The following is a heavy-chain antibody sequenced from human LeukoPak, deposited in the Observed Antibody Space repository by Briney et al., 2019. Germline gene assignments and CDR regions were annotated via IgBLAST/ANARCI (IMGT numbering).Heavy chain of an antibody. J-gene: IGHJ6*02. V-gene: IGHV3-23*01. D-gene: IGHD3-10*01. CDR3: ARLLGEFYGMDV. CDR1: GFTFSSYA. CDR2: ISGSGGST. Sequence: PGGSLRLSCAASGFTFSSYAMSWVRQAPGKGLEWVSAISGSGGSTYYADSVKGRFTISRDNAKNSLYLQMNSLRAEDTAVYYCARLLGEFYGMDVWGQGTTVTVSS.